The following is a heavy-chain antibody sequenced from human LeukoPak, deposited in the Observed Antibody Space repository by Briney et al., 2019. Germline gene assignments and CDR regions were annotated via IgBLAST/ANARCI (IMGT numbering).Heavy chain of an antibody. J-gene: IGHJ3*02. V-gene: IGHV1-69*05. D-gene: IGHD3-22*01. CDR2: IIPIFGTA. CDR1: GGTFSSYA. Sequence: SVKVSCKASGGTFSSYATSWVRQAPGQGLEWMGGIIPIFGTANYAQKFQGRVTITTDESTSTAYMELSSLRSEDTAVYYCASPVTYYYDSSGWLAAFDIWGQGTMVTVSS. CDR3: ASPVTYYYDSSGWLAAFDI.